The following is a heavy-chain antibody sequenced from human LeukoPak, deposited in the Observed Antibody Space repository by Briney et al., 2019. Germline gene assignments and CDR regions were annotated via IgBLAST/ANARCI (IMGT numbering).Heavy chain of an antibody. CDR1: GFTFSNYW. V-gene: IGHV3-7*04. CDR3: SRSLDY. Sequence: GGSLRLSCAASGFTFSNYWMDWVRQAPGNGLEWVANIKQDGSEIYYVDSVKGRFTISRDNAKNSLYLQMNSLRAEDTAVYYCSRSLDYWGQGTLVTVSS. J-gene: IGHJ4*02. CDR2: IKQDGSEI.